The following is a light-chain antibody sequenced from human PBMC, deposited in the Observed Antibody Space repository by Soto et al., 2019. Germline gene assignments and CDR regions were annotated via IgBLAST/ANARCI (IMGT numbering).Light chain of an antibody. Sequence: QSALTQPPSASGSPGQSVSISCTGTSSDIVASNFVSWYQQHPGKAPRLMIYGVSKRPSGVPDRFSGSKSGNTASLTVSGLQAEDEADYYCSSYAGSNNYVVFGGGTKLTVL. J-gene: IGLJ2*01. CDR1: SSDIVASNF. CDR3: SSYAGSNNYVV. V-gene: IGLV2-8*01. CDR2: GVS.